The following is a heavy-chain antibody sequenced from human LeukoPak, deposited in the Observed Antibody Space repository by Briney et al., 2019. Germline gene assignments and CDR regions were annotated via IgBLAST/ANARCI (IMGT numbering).Heavy chain of an antibody. CDR1: GYSFTSYW. CDR3: ARQRLARGYSGYRDAFDI. J-gene: IGHJ3*02. V-gene: IGHV5-51*01. D-gene: IGHD5-12*01. Sequence: GESLKISCKGSGYSFTSYWIGWVRQMPGKGLEWMGIIYPGDSDTRYSPSFQGQVTISADKSISTAYLQWSSLKASDTAMYYCARQRLARGYSGYRDAFDIWGQGTMVTVSS. CDR2: IYPGDSDT.